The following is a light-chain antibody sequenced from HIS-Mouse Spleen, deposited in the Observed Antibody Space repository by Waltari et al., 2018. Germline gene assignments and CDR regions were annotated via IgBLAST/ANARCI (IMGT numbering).Light chain of an antibody. CDR1: SPRSYY. CDR2: CKT. CDR3: NSRDSSGNHLV. J-gene: IGLJ3*02. V-gene: IGLV3-19*01. Sequence: SSELTQDPAVSVALGQTVRVTCQGDSPRSYYASWYQQKPGQAPVLIIHCKTNRPSGIPDRFSGSSSGNTASLTITGAQAEDEADYYCNSRDSSGNHLVFGGGTKLTVL.